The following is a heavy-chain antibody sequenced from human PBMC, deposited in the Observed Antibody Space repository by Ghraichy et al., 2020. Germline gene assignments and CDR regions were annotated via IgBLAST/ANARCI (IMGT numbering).Heavy chain of an antibody. CDR1: GGSISSSSYY. CDR2: IYYSGST. D-gene: IGHD3-22*01. J-gene: IGHJ4*02. V-gene: IGHV4-39*01. Sequence: SETLSLTCTVSGGSISSSSYYWGWIRQPPGKGLEWIGSIYYSGSTYYNPSLKSRVTISVDTSKNQFSLKLSSVTAADTAVYYCARRTSPYYYDSSGYYMASAFDYWGQGTLVTVFS. CDR3: ARRTSPYYYDSSGYYMASAFDY.